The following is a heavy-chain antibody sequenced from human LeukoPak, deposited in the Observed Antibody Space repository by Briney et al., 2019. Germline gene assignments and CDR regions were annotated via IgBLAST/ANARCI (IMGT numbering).Heavy chain of an antibody. CDR1: RFTFSNYV. CDR2: ISYDGGDK. D-gene: IGHD6-13*01. V-gene: IGHV3-30*18. J-gene: IGHJ4*02. CDR3: AKDPRRYSRTGGYFDY. Sequence: PGRSLRLSCAASRFTFSNYVMHWVRQAPGKGLEWVAVISYDGGDKYYADSVKDRFTISRDNSKNTLYLQMNSLRAEDTAVYYCAKDPRRYSRTGGYFDYWGKGTLVTVSS.